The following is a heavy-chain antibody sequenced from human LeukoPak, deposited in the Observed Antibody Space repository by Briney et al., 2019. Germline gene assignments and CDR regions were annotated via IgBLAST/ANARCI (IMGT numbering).Heavy chain of an antibody. D-gene: IGHD3-10*01. CDR2: ISGSGGST. CDR3: AIQHVWFGGLDY. Sequence: GGSLRLPCAASGFTFSSHAMSWVRQAPGKGLEWVSVISGSGGSTYYADSVKGRFTISRDNSKNTLYLQMNSLRAEDTAVYYCAIQHVWFGGLDYWGQGTLVTVSS. V-gene: IGHV3-23*01. J-gene: IGHJ4*02. CDR1: GFTFSSHA.